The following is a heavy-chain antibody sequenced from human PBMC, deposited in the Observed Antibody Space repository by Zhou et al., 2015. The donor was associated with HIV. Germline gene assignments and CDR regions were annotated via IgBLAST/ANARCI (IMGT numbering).Heavy chain of an antibody. D-gene: IGHD6-19*01. Sequence: QVQLMQSGAEVKKPGASVKVSCKASGYTFISYYIHWVRQAPGQGLEWMGIINPTDGSTSYAQKFQGRVSMTRDKSTSTVYMALTSLRSEDTAVYYCAKAVTGSDWGFDYWGQGNPGHRLL. V-gene: IGHV1-46*01. CDR2: INPTDGST. J-gene: IGHJ4*02. CDR1: GYTFISYY. CDR3: AKAVTGSDWGFDY.